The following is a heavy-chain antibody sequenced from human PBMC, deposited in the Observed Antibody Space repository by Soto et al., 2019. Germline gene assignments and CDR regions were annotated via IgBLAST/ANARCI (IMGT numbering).Heavy chain of an antibody. CDR1: GISVSTSDYY. CDR2: IYYSGST. V-gene: IGHV4-39*01. J-gene: IGHJ4*02. CDR3: VRATYFSDSSGYTRCFDY. Sequence: LSLTCTVSGISVSTSDYYWGWVRQPPGKGLDWIGNIYYSGSTFYNPSLRSRVTLSVDTSKNQFSLRLNSVTVADTAVYYCVRATYFSDSSGYTRCFDYWGQGTLVTVSS. D-gene: IGHD3-22*01.